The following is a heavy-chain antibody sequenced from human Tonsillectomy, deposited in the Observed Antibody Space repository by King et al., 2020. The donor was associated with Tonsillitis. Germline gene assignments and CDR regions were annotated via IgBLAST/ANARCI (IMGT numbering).Heavy chain of an antibody. CDR1: GFTFSSYG. Sequence: VQLVESGGGVVQPGRSLRLSCAASGFTFSSYGMHWVRQAPGKGLEWVAVISYYGSNKYYADSVKGRFTISRDNSKNTLYLQMNSLRAEDTAVYYCAEVAAFVVWGQGTLVTVSS. D-gene: IGHD2-15*01. CDR3: AEVAAFVV. V-gene: IGHV3-30*03. J-gene: IGHJ4*02. CDR2: ISYYGSNK.